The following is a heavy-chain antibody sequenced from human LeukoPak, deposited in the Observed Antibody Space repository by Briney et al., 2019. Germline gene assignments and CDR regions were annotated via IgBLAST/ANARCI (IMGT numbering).Heavy chain of an antibody. CDR1: GFTFSSSW. V-gene: IGHV3-74*01. J-gene: IGHJ5*02. CDR2: INCVGSST. CDR3: ARDRWDEHHWFDP. Sequence: GGSLRLSCAGFGFTFSSSWMHWVRQAPGKGLVWVSRINCVGSSTNYADSVEGRLPISRDNAKNRMYLQKNSLRAEDTAVYYCARDRWDEHHWFDPWGQGTLVTVSS. D-gene: IGHD1-26*01.